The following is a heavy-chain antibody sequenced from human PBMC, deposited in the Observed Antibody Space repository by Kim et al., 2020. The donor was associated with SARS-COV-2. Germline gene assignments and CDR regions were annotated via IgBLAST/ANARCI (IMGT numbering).Heavy chain of an antibody. V-gene: IGHV4-34*01. J-gene: IGHJ4*02. CDR3: ARVNPGRMPLDY. CDR2: INHSGST. Sequence: SETLSLTCAVYGGSFSGYYWSWIRQPPGKGLEWIGEINHSGSTNYNPSLKSRVTISVDTSKNQFSLKLSSVTAADTAVYYCARVNPGRMPLDYWGQGTLV. CDR1: GGSFSGYY. D-gene: IGHD2-2*01.